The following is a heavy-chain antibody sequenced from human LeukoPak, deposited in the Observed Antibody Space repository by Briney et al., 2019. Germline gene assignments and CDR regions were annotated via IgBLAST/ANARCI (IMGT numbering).Heavy chain of an antibody. CDR2: IYYSGNT. J-gene: IGHJ4*02. D-gene: IGHD3/OR15-3a*01. V-gene: IGHV4-39*01. CDR3: ARQTGSGLFILP. CDR1: GDSISSSNSY. Sequence: SETLSLTCIVSGDSISSSNSYWGWIRQPPGKGLEWIGSIYYSGNTYYNASLKSRVSISVDTSKNHFSLRLTSVTAADTAVYYCARQTGSGLFILPGGQGTLVTVSS.